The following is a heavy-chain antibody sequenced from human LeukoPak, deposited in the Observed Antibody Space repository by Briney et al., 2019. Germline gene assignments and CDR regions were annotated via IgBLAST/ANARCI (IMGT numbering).Heavy chain of an antibody. CDR1: GXNFSTYA. V-gene: IGHV3-23*01. J-gene: IGHJ4*02. CDR2: IGTSSRST. Sequence: GGSLRLSRAASGXNFSTYAMSWVRQAPGKGLEWVSGIGTSSRSTYYADSVKGRFTISRDSSKNTLYLQMSSLRADDTAVYYCARGTFGLDYWGQGTLVTVSS. D-gene: IGHD3-3*02. CDR3: ARGTFGLDY.